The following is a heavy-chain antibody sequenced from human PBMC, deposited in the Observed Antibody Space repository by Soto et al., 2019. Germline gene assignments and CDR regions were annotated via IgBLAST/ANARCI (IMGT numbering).Heavy chain of an antibody. J-gene: IGHJ4*02. CDR1: GFTVSSNY. Sequence: GGSLRLSCAASGFTVSSNYMTWVRQAPGKGLEWVSVLYSGGSTYYADSVKGRFTISRDNSKNTLYLQMNSLRAEDTALYYCARDSRNRNFFDYWGQGTPVTVSS. V-gene: IGHV3-53*01. CDR3: ARDSRNRNFFDY. D-gene: IGHD2-2*01. CDR2: LYSGGST.